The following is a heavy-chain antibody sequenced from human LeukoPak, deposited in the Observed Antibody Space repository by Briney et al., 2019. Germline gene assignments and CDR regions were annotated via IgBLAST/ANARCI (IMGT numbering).Heavy chain of an antibody. CDR2: INHSGST. D-gene: IGHD2-15*01. V-gene: IGHV4-34*01. Sequence: PSETLSLTCAVYGGSFSGYYWSWIRQPPGKGLEWIGEINHSGSTNYNPSLKSRVTISVDTSKNQFSLKLSSVTAADTAVYYCARHRYGGYCSGGSCYSWFDYWGQGTLVTVSS. CDR3: ARHRYGGYCSGGSCYSWFDY. J-gene: IGHJ4*02. CDR1: GGSFSGYY.